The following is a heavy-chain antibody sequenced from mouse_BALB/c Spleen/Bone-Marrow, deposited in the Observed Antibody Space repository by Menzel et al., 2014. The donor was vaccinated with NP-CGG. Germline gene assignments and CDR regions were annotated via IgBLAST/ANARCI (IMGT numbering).Heavy chain of an antibody. CDR3: ARMRYYGNYYAMDY. J-gene: IGHJ4*01. V-gene: IGHV2-2*02. Sequence: QVQLKQSGPGLVQPSQSLSITCTVSGFSLTSYGVHWVCQSPGKGLEWLGVIWSGGSTDYNAAFISRLSISKDNSKSQVFFKMNSLQANDTAIYYCARMRYYGNYYAMDYWGQGTSVTVSS. D-gene: IGHD2-1*01. CDR2: IWSGGST. CDR1: GFSLTSYG.